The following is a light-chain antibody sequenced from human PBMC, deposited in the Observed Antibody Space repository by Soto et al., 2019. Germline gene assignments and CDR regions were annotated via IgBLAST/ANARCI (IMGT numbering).Light chain of an antibody. V-gene: IGKV3-20*01. Sequence: EIVLTQSPGTLSLSPGERATLSCRASQSVSNNYLAWYQQKPGQAPRLLIYGASNRATGIPDRFSGSGSGTDFTLTISRLEPEDFAVYYCQQYGTAPLTFGPGTKVDIK. CDR2: GAS. CDR1: QSVSNNY. J-gene: IGKJ3*01. CDR3: QQYGTAPLT.